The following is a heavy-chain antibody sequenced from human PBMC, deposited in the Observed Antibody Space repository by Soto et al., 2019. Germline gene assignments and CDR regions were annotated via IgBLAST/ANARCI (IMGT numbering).Heavy chain of an antibody. V-gene: IGHV3-73*01. J-gene: IGHJ6*01. CDR3: ARVDCTGNNCRPYAYYPMDV. D-gene: IGHD2-8*02. Sequence: GGSLRLSCAASGFTFSGSAIHWVRQASGKGLEWVGRIRSKTNSFATAYAASVNGRFTISRDDSKNTAYLQMNSLKTEDTAVYYCARVDCTGNNCRPYAYYPMDVWGPGTTVTVSS. CDR2: IRSKTNSFAT. CDR1: GFTFSGSA.